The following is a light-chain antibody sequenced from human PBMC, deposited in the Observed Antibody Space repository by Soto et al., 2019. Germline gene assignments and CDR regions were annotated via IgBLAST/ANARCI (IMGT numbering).Light chain of an antibody. V-gene: IGLV2-8*01. CDR3: KSYAGSNNYV. Sequence: QSALTQPPSASGSPGQSVTISCTGTKSDIGVYDFVSWYQHHPGKAPRLIIYEVVQRPSGVPDRFSGSKSGNTASLTVSGLQAADEAHYFCKSYAGSNNYVFGSGTKLT. CDR1: KSDIGVYDF. CDR2: EVV. J-gene: IGLJ1*01.